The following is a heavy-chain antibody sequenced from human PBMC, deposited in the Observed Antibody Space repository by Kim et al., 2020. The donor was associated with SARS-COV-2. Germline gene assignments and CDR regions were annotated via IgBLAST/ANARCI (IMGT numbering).Heavy chain of an antibody. J-gene: IGHJ4*02. CDR3: AKRGSGSYYMECYFDY. CDR1: GFTFSSYA. V-gene: IGHV3-23*01. Sequence: GGSLRLSCAASGFTFSSYAMSWVRQAPGKGLEWVSSISGSGGSTYYADSVKGRFTISRDNSKNTLYLQMNSLRAEDTAVYYCAKRGSGSYYMECYFDYWGQGTLVTVSS. CDR2: ISGSGGST. D-gene: IGHD3-10*01.